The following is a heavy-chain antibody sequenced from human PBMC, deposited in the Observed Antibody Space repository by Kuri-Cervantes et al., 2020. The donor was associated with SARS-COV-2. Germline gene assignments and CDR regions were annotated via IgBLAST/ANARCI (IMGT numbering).Heavy chain of an antibody. Sequence: SETLSLTCAVYGGSFSGYYWSWIRQPPGKGLEWIGEINHSGSTNYDPSLKSRVTISVDTSKNQFSLKLSSVTAADTAVYYCARFLGSLPYYYDSSGYYGEGAFDIWGQGTMVTVSS. CDR1: GGSFSGYY. CDR3: ARFLGSLPYYYDSSGYYGEGAFDI. D-gene: IGHD3-22*01. CDR2: INHSGST. J-gene: IGHJ3*02. V-gene: IGHV4-34*01.